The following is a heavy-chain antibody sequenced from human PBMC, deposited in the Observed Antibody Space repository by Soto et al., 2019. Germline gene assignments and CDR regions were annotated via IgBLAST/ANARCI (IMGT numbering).Heavy chain of an antibody. Sequence: ASVKVSCKASGYTFTSYGISWVRQAPGQGLEWMGWISAYNGNTNYAQKLQGRVTMTTDTSTSIAYMELRSLRSDDTAVYYCARDPPRPGYCSGGSCFYYYYYMDVWGKGTTVIVSS. D-gene: IGHD2-15*01. CDR1: GYTFTSYG. CDR3: ARDPPRPGYCSGGSCFYYYYYMDV. J-gene: IGHJ6*03. CDR2: ISAYNGNT. V-gene: IGHV1-18*01.